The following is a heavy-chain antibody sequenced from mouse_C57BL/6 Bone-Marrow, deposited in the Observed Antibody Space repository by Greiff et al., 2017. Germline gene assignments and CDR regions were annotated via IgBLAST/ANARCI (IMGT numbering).Heavy chain of an antibody. V-gene: IGHV1-81*01. CDR1: GYTFTSYG. CDR3: ARGCAYDSNYRAWLAY. Sequence: VKLVESGAELARPGASVKLSCKASGYTFTSYGISWVKQRTGQGLEWIGEIYPRSCNTYYNEKFKGKATLTADKSSSTAYMELRRLTSEDSAVYFCARGCAYDSNYRAWLAYWGQGTLVTVSA. D-gene: IGHD2-5*01. J-gene: IGHJ3*01. CDR2: IYPRSCNT.